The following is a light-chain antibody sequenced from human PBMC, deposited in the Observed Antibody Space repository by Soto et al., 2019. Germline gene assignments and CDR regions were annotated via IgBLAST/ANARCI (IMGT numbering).Light chain of an antibody. CDR3: ASHTTSSTYV. V-gene: IGLV2-14*01. J-gene: IGLJ1*01. CDR1: SSDVGGYSY. CDR2: DVS. Sequence: QSALTQPASVSGSPVQSIAISCTGTSSDVGGYSYVSWYQQQPGKAPKLVISDVSNRPSGVSDRFSGSKSGNTASLTISGLQTEDEADYYCASHTTSSTYVFGTGTKVTVL.